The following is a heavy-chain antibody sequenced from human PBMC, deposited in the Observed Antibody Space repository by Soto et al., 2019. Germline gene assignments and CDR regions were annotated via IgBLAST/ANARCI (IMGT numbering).Heavy chain of an antibody. CDR1: GFSLDHYA. CDR3: VKDNVGVYCSGGSCYFDY. V-gene: IGHV3-9*01. CDR2: ISWDSGVI. D-gene: IGHD2-15*01. Sequence: EVHLVESGGGLAQPGRSLRLSCVASGFSLDHYAMHWVRQAPGKGLEWVSGISWDSGVIDYADSVRGRFTISRDNANNSLYLAMTSLRAEDTALYYCVKDNVGVYCSGGSCYFDYLGQGSLVTVSS. J-gene: IGHJ4*02.